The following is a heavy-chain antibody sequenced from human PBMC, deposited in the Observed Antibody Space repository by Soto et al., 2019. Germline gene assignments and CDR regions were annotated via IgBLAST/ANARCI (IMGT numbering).Heavy chain of an antibody. J-gene: IGHJ4*02. CDR1: VVSFSGYY. V-gene: IGHV4-34*01. D-gene: IGHD3-16*01. CDR3: ARGPGKLWGLAIRGYFDY. Sequence: PSDTLSLTCAFYVVSFSGYYWSCIRQPPGKGLEWIGEINHSGSTNYNPSLKSRVTISVDTSKNQFSLKLSSVTAADTAVYYCARGPGKLWGLAIRGYFDYWGQGTLVTVSS. CDR2: INHSGST.